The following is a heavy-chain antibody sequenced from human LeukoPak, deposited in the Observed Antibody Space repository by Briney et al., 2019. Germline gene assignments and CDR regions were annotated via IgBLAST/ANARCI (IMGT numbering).Heavy chain of an antibody. CDR3: AKAYSGYDYLFDY. CDR2: ISYDGSNK. D-gene: IGHD5-12*01. V-gene: IGHV3-30-3*01. Sequence: QTGGSLRLSCAASGFTFSSYAMPWVRQAPGKGLEWVAVISYDGSNKYYADSVKGRFTISRDNSKNTLYLQMNSLRAEDTAVYYCAKAYSGYDYLFDYWGQGTLVTVSS. CDR1: GFTFSSYA. J-gene: IGHJ4*02.